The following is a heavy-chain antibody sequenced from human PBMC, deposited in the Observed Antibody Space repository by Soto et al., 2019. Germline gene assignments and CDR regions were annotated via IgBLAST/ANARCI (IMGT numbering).Heavy chain of an antibody. D-gene: IGHD6-13*01. V-gene: IGHV3-23*01. J-gene: IGHJ1*01. CDR2: ISGSGGST. CDR1: EFTFSNYA. Sequence: GGSLRLSCAASEFTFSNYARSWVRQAPGKGLEWVSAISGSGGSTYYADSVKGRFTISRDNSKNTLYLQMNSLRAEDTAVYYCAKDLSGSSYPEYFQHWGQGTLVTVSS. CDR3: AKDLSGSSYPEYFQH.